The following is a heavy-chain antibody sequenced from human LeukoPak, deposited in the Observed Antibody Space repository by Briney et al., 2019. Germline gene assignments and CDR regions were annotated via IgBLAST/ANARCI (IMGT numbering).Heavy chain of an antibody. J-gene: IGHJ4*02. CDR3: AKDRYGSGNNYLDA. V-gene: IGHV3-30*18. Sequence: GGSLRLSCAASGFSFSSYAMHWVRQAPAKGLEWVAFMSYDGTKEHYADTVKGRFTISRDNSMNTLYLQINSLGPEDTAVYYCAKDRYGSGNNYLDAWGQGTLVTVSS. CDR2: MSYDGTKE. D-gene: IGHD3-10*01. CDR1: GFSFSSYA.